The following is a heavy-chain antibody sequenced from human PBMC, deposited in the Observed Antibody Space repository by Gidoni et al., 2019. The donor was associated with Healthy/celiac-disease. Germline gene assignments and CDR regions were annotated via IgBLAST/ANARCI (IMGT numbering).Heavy chain of an antibody. CDR1: GGSISSYY. J-gene: IGHJ4*02. Sequence: QVQLQESGPGLVKPSETLSLTCPVSGGSISSYYWSWSRQPPGKGLEWIGYIYYSGSTNYTPSLKSRVTISVDTSKNQFSLKLSSVTAADTAVYYCARHGGSYYVDYWGQGTLVTVSS. V-gene: IGHV4-59*08. CDR2: IYYSGST. CDR3: ARHGGSYYVDY. D-gene: IGHD1-26*01.